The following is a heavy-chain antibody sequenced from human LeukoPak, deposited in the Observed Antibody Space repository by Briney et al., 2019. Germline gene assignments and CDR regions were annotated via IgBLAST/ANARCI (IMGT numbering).Heavy chain of an antibody. D-gene: IGHD5-18*01. Sequence: SVKVSCKASGGTFSSSAITWVRQAPGQGLEWMGRIIPVLNITNYAQKFQGRVTITADASTSTAYMELSSLRSEETAVYYCARDQGLTAPPPYGLDVWGQGTTVTVSS. CDR1: GGTFSSSA. J-gene: IGHJ6*02. CDR2: IIPVLNIT. V-gene: IGHV1-69*04. CDR3: ARDQGLTAPPPYGLDV.